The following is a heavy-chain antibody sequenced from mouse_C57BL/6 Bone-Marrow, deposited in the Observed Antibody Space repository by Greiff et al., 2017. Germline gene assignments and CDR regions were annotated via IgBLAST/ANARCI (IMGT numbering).Heavy chain of an antibody. J-gene: IGHJ4*01. D-gene: IGHD2-1*01. CDR2: ISSGGSYT. Sequence: EVHLVESGGDLVKPGGSLKLSCAASGFTFSSYGMSWVRQTPDKRLEWVATISSGGSYTYYPDSVKGRFTISRDNAKNTLYLQMSSLKSEDTAMYYCARDRGALTRNSYAMDYWGQGTSVTVSS. V-gene: IGHV5-6*01. CDR3: ARDRGALTRNSYAMDY. CDR1: GFTFSSYG.